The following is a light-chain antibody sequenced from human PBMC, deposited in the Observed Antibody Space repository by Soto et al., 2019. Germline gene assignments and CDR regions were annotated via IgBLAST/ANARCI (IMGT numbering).Light chain of an antibody. Sequence: DIQLTQSPSFLSASVGDRVIITCRASQGISSYLAWYQQKPGKAPNLLIYAASTLQSGVPSRFSGSGSETEFTLTISSLQPEDCAIYYCQQLNSYPLTFGGGTKVEIK. J-gene: IGKJ4*02. CDR2: AAS. CDR3: QQLNSYPLT. CDR1: QGISSY. V-gene: IGKV1-9*01.